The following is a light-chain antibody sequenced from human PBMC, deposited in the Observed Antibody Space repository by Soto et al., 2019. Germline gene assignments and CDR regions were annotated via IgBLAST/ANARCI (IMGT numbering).Light chain of an antibody. CDR1: QSVSSY. J-gene: IGKJ4*01. CDR2: DAS. CDR3: QQRSNWPPL. V-gene: IGKV3-11*01. Sequence: EIVLTQSPATLSLSPGERATLSCRASQSVSSYLAWYQQKPGQAPRLLIYDASNRATGIPARFSGSGSGTDFTLTISSLEPADFAVYYCQQRSNWPPLFGGGTTVEIK.